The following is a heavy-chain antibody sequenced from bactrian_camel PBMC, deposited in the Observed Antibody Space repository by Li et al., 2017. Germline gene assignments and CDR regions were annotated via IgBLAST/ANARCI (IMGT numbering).Heavy chain of an antibody. Sequence: HVQLVESGGGSVQGGGSLKLSCVGSGYAFSDYYMSWVRQAPGEHLQWVASIYADGSETQYHWSVKGRFTIASDSAQNTLYLQMNNLKPEDTAVYYCAASLGAGVCHTNPLREADFNNWGQGTQVTVS. CDR1: GYAFSDYY. J-gene: IGHJ6*01. CDR2: IYADGSET. D-gene: IGHD3*01. V-gene: IGHV3S6*01. CDR3: AASLGAGVCHTNPLREADFNN.